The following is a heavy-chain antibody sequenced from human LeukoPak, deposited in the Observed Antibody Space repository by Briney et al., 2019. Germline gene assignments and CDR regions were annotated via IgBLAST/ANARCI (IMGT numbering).Heavy chain of an antibody. CDR1: GGSINSYY. Sequence: SETLSLTCTVSGGSINSYYWGWIRQPPEQGLEWIGYIYYSGSTTYNPSLKSRVTISVDTSKNQFSLKLSSVTAADTAVYYCARETSSGSGYYFDYWGQGTLVTVSS. V-gene: IGHV4-59*01. J-gene: IGHJ4*02. D-gene: IGHD3-22*01. CDR3: ARETSSGSGYYFDY. CDR2: IYYSGST.